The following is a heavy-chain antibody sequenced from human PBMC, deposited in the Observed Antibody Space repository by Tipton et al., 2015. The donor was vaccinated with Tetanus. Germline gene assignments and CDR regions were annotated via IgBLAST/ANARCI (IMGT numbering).Heavy chain of an antibody. V-gene: IGHV1-69*01. J-gene: IGHJ4*02. CDR1: GGTFTNYA. Sequence: QLVQSEAEMKKPGSSVKVSCKASGGTFTNYALSWVRQAPGQGLEWVGGITPIFGTTNSAPKFQGRVTITADESTNTAYMELSSLRSDDSAVYYCARLVKQWLVPEDYWGQGTLVIVSS. D-gene: IGHD6-19*01. CDR3: ARLVKQWLVPEDY. CDR2: ITPIFGTT.